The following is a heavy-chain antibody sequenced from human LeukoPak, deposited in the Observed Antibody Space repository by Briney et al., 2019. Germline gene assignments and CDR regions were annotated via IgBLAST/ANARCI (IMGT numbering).Heavy chain of an antibody. J-gene: IGHJ3*02. V-gene: IGHV1-18*01. Sequence: ASVKVSCKASGYTFTSYGISWVRQAPGQGLEWMGWISVYNGNTNYAQKLQGRDNMTTDTSTSTAYMELRSLRSDDTAVYYCASPYCSGGTCYAHDAFDIWGQGTMVTVSS. CDR3: ASPYCSGGTCYAHDAFDI. D-gene: IGHD2-15*01. CDR1: GYTFTSYG. CDR2: ISVYNGNT.